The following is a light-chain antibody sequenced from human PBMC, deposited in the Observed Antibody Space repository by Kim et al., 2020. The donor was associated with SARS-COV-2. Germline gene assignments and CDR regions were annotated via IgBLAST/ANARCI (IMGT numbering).Light chain of an antibody. Sequence: RATINCKSSQSVLYSSNNKNYLAWYQHKPGQPPKLLIHWASTRESGVPDRFSGSGSGTDFTLTISSLQAEDVAVYYCQQYYSTPYTFGQGTKLEI. J-gene: IGKJ2*01. CDR1: QSVLYSSNNKNY. CDR3: QQYYSTPYT. V-gene: IGKV4-1*01. CDR2: WAS.